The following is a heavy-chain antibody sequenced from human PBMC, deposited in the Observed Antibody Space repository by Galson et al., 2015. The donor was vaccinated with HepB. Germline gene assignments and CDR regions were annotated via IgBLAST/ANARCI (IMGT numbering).Heavy chain of an antibody. CDR2: INPSGGST. Sequence: SVKVSCKASGGTFTSYYMHWVRQAPGQGLEWMGIINPSGGSTSYAQKFQGRVTMTRDTSTSTVYMELSSLRSEDTAVYYCARDLPHFDWLYYYYGMDVWGQGTTVTVSS. CDR1: GGTFTSYY. D-gene: IGHD3-9*01. J-gene: IGHJ6*02. V-gene: IGHV1-46*01. CDR3: ARDLPHFDWLYYYYGMDV.